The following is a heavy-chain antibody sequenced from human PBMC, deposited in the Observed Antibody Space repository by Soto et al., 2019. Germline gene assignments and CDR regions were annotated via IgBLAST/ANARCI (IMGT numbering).Heavy chain of an antibody. CDR3: ARGSRGVVVVAATRHFDY. Sequence: QVQLQQWGAGLLKPSETLSLTCAVYGGSFSGYYWSWIRQPPGKGLEWIGEINHSGSTNYNPSLKSRVTISVDTSKNQFSQKLSSVTAADTAVYYCARGSRGVVVVAATRHFDYWGQGTLVTVSS. CDR1: GGSFSGYY. J-gene: IGHJ4*02. V-gene: IGHV4-34*01. D-gene: IGHD2-15*01. CDR2: INHSGST.